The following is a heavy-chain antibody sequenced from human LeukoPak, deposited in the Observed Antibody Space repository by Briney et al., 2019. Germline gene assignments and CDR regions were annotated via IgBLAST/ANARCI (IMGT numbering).Heavy chain of an antibody. V-gene: IGHV3-21*01. CDR1: GFTFSSYS. Sequence: PGRSLRLSCAASGFTFSSYSMNWVRQAPGKGLEWVSSISSSSSYIYYADSVKGRFTISRDNAKNSLYLQMNSLRAEDTAVYYCASRNNSSGWYEYWFDPWGQGTLVTVSS. CDR3: ASRNNSSGWYEYWFDP. J-gene: IGHJ5*02. D-gene: IGHD6-19*01. CDR2: ISSSSSYI.